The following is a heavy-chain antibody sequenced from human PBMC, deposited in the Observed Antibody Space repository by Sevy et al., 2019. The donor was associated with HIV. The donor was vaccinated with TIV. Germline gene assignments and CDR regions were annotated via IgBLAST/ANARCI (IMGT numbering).Heavy chain of an antibody. Sequence: GGSLRLSCPASGFTLDDYAMHWVRQAPGKGLEWVSGISWKSGSIGYADSVKGRFTISRDNAKNSLYLQMNSLRADDTALYYCAKEVYGGIAAAGTGEFDPWGQGTLVTVSS. CDR1: GFTLDDYA. CDR2: ISWKSGSI. D-gene: IGHD6-13*01. V-gene: IGHV3-9*01. CDR3: AKEVYGGIAAAGTGEFDP. J-gene: IGHJ5*02.